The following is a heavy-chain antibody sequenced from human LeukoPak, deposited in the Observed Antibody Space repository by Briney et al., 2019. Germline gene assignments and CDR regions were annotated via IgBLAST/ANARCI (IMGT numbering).Heavy chain of an antibody. Sequence: ASVKVSCKASGGTFSSYAISWVRQAPGQGLEWMGGIIPIFGTANYAQKFQGRVTITADESTSTAYMELSSLRSEDTAAYYCARARDGYSLFDYWGQGTLVTVSS. CDR2: IIPIFGTA. V-gene: IGHV1-69*13. CDR3: ARARDGYSLFDY. D-gene: IGHD5-24*01. CDR1: GGTFSSYA. J-gene: IGHJ4*02.